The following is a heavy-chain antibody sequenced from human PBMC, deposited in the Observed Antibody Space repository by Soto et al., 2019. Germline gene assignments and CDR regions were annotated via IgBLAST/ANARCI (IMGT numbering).Heavy chain of an antibody. CDR2: ISGSGGST. CDR1: GFTFSSYA. J-gene: IGHJ4*02. D-gene: IGHD4-17*01. CDR3: AKASVYGDYSGGPHYFDY. V-gene: IGHV3-23*01. Sequence: GGSLRLSCAASGFTFSSYAMSWVRQAPGKGLEWVSAISGSGGSTYYADSVKGRFTISRDNSKNTLYLQMNSLRAEDTAVYYCAKASVYGDYSGGPHYFDYWGQGTLVTVSS.